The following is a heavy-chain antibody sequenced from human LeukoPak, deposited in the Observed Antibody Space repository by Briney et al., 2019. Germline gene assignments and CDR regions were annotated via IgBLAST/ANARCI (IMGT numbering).Heavy chain of an antibody. CDR2: MYYTGTT. Sequence: PSETLSPTCSVSGDSITGNYWSWIRQTPGKGLEWIGYMYYTGTTDYNPSLKSRGTISLDTSRNQFSLSLSSVTAADTAIYYCARLHFARAEEFDPWGQGILVTVSS. J-gene: IGHJ5*02. V-gene: IGHV4-59*08. CDR3: ARLHFARAEEFDP. CDR1: GDSITGNY. D-gene: IGHD3-10*01.